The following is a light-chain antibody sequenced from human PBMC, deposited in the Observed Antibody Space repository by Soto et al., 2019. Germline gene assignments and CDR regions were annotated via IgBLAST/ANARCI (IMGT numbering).Light chain of an antibody. J-gene: IGKJ1*01. CDR3: QQYDTSPRT. V-gene: IGKV3-20*01. CDR2: GAS. CDR1: QSVSSNY. Sequence: EVMLTQSPGTLSLSPGGRATLSCRASQSVSSNYLAWYQQKSGQAPRLLIYGASNRATGIPDRFSGSGSGTDFTLTIRRLEPEDFAVYYCQQYDTSPRTFGQGTKVEFK.